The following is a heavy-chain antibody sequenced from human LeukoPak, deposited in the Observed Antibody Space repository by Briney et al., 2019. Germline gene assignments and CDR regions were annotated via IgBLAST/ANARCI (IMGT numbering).Heavy chain of an antibody. CDR3: ARRSPVAGEPY. V-gene: IGHV4-39*01. D-gene: IGHD3-10*01. CDR1: GGSISSSSYY. Sequence: PSETLSLTCTVSGGSISSSSYYWGWIRQPPGKGLEWIGSIYYSGSTYYNPSLKSRVTISVDTSKNQFSLKLSSVTAADTAVYYCARRSPVAGEPYWGQGTLVTVSS. CDR2: IYYSGST. J-gene: IGHJ4*02.